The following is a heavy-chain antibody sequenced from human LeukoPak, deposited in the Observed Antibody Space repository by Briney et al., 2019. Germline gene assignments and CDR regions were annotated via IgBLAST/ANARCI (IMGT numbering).Heavy chain of an antibody. CDR1: GFTFSSYE. D-gene: IGHD6-13*01. V-gene: IGHV3-48*03. CDR2: ISSSGSTI. CDR3: ARNSAARSLCY. Sequence: GGSLTLSCPASGFTFSSYEMNWVRQAPGNGLEWASYISSSGSTIYYADCVKGRFHISRDNAKTSLYLQMSSLRAGDTAAYYCARNSAARSLCYWGQGTLVTVSS. J-gene: IGHJ4*02.